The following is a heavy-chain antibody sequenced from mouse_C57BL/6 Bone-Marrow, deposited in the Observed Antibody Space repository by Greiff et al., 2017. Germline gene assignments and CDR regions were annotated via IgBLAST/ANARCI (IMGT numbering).Heavy chain of an antibody. V-gene: IGHV5-17*01. Sequence: DVMLVESGGGLVKPGGSLKLSCAASGFTFSDYGMHWVRQAPEKGLEWVAYISSGSSTIYYADTVKGRFTISRDNSNNTLFLQMTSLRSEDTAMYYCTWVELWYWYFDVWGTGTTVTVSS. CDR1: GFTFSDYG. D-gene: IGHD1-1*02. CDR2: ISSGSSTI. J-gene: IGHJ1*03. CDR3: TWVELWYWYFDV.